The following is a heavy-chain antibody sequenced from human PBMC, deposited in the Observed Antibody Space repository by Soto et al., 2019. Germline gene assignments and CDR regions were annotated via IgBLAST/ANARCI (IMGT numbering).Heavy chain of an antibody. D-gene: IGHD3-22*01. J-gene: IGHJ4*02. CDR2: IYYSGST. V-gene: IGHV4-59*01. CDR1: GGSISSYY. Sequence: SETLSLTCTVSGGSISSYYWSWIRQPPGKGLEWIGYIYYSGSTNYNPSLKSRVTISVDTSKNQFSLKLSSVTAADTAVYYCARGYDSSGYYYFPNQMPDIYYFDYWGQGTLVTVSS. CDR3: ARGYDSSGYYYFPNQMPDIYYFDY.